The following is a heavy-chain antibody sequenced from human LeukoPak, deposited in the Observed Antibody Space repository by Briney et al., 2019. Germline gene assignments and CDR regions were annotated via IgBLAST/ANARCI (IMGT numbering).Heavy chain of an antibody. D-gene: IGHD3-3*01. CDR1: GGSISSGDYY. CDR3: ARGDSVLRFLEWSTIQSLFDY. CDR2: INHSGST. V-gene: IGHV4-39*07. Sequence: SETLSLTCTVSGGSISSGDYYWSWIRQPPGKGLEWIGEINHSGSTNYNPSLKSRVTISVDTSKNQFSLKLSSVTAADTAVYYCARGDSVLRFLEWSTIQSLFDYWGQGTLVTVSS. J-gene: IGHJ4*02.